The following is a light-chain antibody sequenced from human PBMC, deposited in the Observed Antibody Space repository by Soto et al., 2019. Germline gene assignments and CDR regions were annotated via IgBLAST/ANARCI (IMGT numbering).Light chain of an antibody. CDR2: GAS. V-gene: IGKV3D-15*01. Sequence: EIVMTQSPATLSVSPGERATLSCRASQTVSSSLAWYQQKPGQAPRLLIYGASTRATGIPARFSGSGSGTEFTLTIGSLQSEDFAIYYCQQYNKWPLTFGGGTKVETK. CDR1: QTVSSS. CDR3: QQYNKWPLT. J-gene: IGKJ4*01.